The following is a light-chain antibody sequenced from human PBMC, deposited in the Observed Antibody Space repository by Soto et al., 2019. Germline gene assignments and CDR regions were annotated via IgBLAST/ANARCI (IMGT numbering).Light chain of an antibody. J-gene: IGKJ5*01. V-gene: IGKV3-11*01. CDR3: QQRSTWPPSIT. CDR2: EAS. CDR1: QSVSSY. Sequence: VLLEGRAIRSLSAGERGTLSCSDRQSVSSYLAWYQQKPGQAPRLLIYEASNRATGIPARFSGSGSGTDFTRTISSLEPEPFAGYYCQQRSTWPPSITFGQGTRLEI.